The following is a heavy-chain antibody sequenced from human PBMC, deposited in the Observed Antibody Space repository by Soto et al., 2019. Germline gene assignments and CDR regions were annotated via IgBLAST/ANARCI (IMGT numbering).Heavy chain of an antibody. CDR2: IDPSGGRT. J-gene: IGHJ4*02. Sequence: ASVKVSCKASGYTFSIYYIHWVRLAPGQGLEWMGVIDPSGGRTYYAQNFQGRITLTRDTSASTVYMELSSLRSEDTAVYYCARLLAPYCGGDCYSGFDYWGQGTQVTVSS. V-gene: IGHV1-46*01. D-gene: IGHD2-21*02. CDR1: GYTFSIYY. CDR3: ARLLAPYCGGDCYSGFDY.